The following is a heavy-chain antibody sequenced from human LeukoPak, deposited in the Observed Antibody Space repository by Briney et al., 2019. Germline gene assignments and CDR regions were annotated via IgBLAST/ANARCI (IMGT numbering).Heavy chain of an antibody. CDR3: ARTNVYYYASSDYYPYFDY. V-gene: IGHV1-18*01. CDR1: GYTFTSYG. J-gene: IGHJ4*02. CDR2: ISAYNGNT. Sequence: ASVKVSCKASGYTFTSYGISWVRQAPGQGLEWMGWISAYNGNTNYAQKLQDRVTMTTDTSPSTAYMELRSLRSDDTAVYYCARTNVYYYASSDYYPYFDYWAQGTLVTVSS. D-gene: IGHD3-22*01.